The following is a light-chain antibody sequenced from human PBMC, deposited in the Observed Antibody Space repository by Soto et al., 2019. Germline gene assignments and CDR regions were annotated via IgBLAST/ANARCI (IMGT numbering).Light chain of an antibody. CDR2: GAS. Sequence: EIAMTQSPATLSVSPGERATLSCRASQSVRNNLAWYQQKRGQAPRLLIYGASNRATGIPDRFSGSGSGTDFTLTISRLEPEDFAVYYCQQYGSSGTFGQGTKVE. J-gene: IGKJ1*01. CDR3: QQYGSSGT. CDR1: QSVRNN. V-gene: IGKV3-20*01.